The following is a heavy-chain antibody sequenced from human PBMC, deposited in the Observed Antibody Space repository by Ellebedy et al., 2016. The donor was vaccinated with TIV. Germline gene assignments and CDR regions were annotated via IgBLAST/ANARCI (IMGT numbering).Heavy chain of an antibody. CDR3: AKDRAWIAAAGRHGMDV. CDR1: GFTFSSYA. V-gene: IGHV3-30-3*01. Sequence: GESLKISXAASGFTFSSYAMHWVRQAPGKGLEWVAVISYDGSNKYYADSVKGRFTISRDNSKNTLYLQMNSLRAEDTAVYYCAKDRAWIAAAGRHGMDVWGQGTTVTVSS. CDR2: ISYDGSNK. J-gene: IGHJ6*02. D-gene: IGHD6-13*01.